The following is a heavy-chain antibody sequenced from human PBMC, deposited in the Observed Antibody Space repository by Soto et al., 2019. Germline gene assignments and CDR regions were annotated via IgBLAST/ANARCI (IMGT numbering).Heavy chain of an antibody. CDR2: IYHSGST. V-gene: IGHV4-4*02. D-gene: IGHD3-10*01. Sequence: QVQLQESGPGLVKPSGTLSLTCAVSGGSISSSNWWSWVRQPPGKGLEWIGEIYHSGSTNYNPSLKSRVTISVDKSKKHFSLKLSSVTAADTAVYYCARDHYYYGDYYYGMDVWGQGTTVTVSS. CDR1: GGSISSSNW. CDR3: ARDHYYYGDYYYGMDV. J-gene: IGHJ6*02.